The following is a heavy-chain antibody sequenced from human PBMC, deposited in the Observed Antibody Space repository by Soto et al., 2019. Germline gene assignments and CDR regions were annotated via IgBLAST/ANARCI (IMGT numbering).Heavy chain of an antibody. D-gene: IGHD2-21*02. CDR2: INPNSGGT. Sequence: QVQLVQSGAEVKKPGASVKVSCKASGYTFTGYYMHWVRQAPGQGLEWMGWINPNSGGTNYAQKFQGWVTMTRDTSISTAYMELSRLRSDDTAVYYCARAHCGGDCYSGVDYWGQETLVTVSS. J-gene: IGHJ4*02. CDR3: ARAHCGGDCYSGVDY. CDR1: GYTFTGYY. V-gene: IGHV1-2*04.